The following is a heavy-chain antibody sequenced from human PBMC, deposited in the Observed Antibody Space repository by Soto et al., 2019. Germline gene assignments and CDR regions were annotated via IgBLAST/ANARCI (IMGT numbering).Heavy chain of an antibody. Sequence: GGSLRLSCAASGFTFSSYAMHWVRQAPGKGLEYVSAISSNGGSTYYANSVKGRFTISRDNSKNTLYLQMGSLRAEDMAVYYCARDHSDSGSYYYFDYWGQGTLVTVSS. CDR1: GFTFSSYA. CDR3: ARDHSDSGSYYYFDY. V-gene: IGHV3-64*01. J-gene: IGHJ4*02. CDR2: ISSNGGST. D-gene: IGHD3-10*01.